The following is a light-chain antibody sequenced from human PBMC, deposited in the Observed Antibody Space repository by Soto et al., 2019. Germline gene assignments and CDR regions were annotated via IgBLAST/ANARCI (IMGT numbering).Light chain of an antibody. CDR2: DVS. J-gene: IGLJ3*02. CDR1: SSDVGGYDF. CDR3: CSYAGTYTLV. V-gene: IGLV2-11*01. Sequence: QSALTQPRSVSGSPGQSVTISCTGSSSDVGGYDFVSWYQQHPGKAPKLMISDVSERPSAVPDRFSGSKSANTASLTISGLQAEDEADYYCCSYAGTYTLVFGGGTKLTVL.